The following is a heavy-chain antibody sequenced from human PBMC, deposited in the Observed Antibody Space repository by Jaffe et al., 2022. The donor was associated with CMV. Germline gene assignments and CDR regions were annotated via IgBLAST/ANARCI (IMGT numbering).Heavy chain of an antibody. CDR2: IIPILGIA. Sequence: QVQLVQSGAEVKKPGSSVKVSCKASGGTFSSYAISWVRQAPGQGLEWMGRIIPILGIANYAQKFQGRVTITADKSTSTAYMELSSLRSEDTAVYYCARNYANSRYYYYYMDVWGKGTTVTVSS. V-gene: IGHV1-69*09. CDR3: ARNYANSRYYYYYMDV. D-gene: IGHD4-4*01. J-gene: IGHJ6*03. CDR1: GGTFSSYA.